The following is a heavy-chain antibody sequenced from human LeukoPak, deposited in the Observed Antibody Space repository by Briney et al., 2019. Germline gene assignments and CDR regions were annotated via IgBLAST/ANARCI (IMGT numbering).Heavy chain of an antibody. CDR1: GFTFSSYG. Sequence: GGSLRLSCAASGFTFSSYGMLWVRQAPGKGLEWVAFIRYDGSNKYYADSVKGRFTTSRDNSKNTLYLQMNSLRAEDTAVYYCAKDRAVSSGWSHYFDYWGQGTLVTVSS. J-gene: IGHJ4*02. CDR2: IRYDGSNK. V-gene: IGHV3-30*02. D-gene: IGHD6-19*01. CDR3: AKDRAVSSGWSHYFDY.